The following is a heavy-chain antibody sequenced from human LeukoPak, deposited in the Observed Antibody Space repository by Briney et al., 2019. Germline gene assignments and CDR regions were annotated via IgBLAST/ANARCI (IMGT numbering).Heavy chain of an antibody. J-gene: IGHJ4*02. CDR1: GYTFTSYA. V-gene: IGHV1-3*01. CDR2: INAGNGNT. Sequence: ASVKVSCKASGYTFTSYAMHWVRQAPGQRLEWMGWINAGNGNTKYSQKFQGRVTITRDTSASTAYMELSSLRSDDTAVYYCARNSQIGGYSYGNWGQGTLVTVSS. D-gene: IGHD5-18*01. CDR3: ARNSQIGGYSYGN.